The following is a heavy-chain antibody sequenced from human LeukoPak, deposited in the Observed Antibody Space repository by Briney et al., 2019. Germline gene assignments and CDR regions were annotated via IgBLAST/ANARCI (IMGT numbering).Heavy chain of an antibody. J-gene: IGHJ4*02. V-gene: IGHV3-23*01. Sequence: QPGGSLSLSCAASGFTFSSYAMSWVRQAPGKGLEWVLGISGSGGSTYYADSVKGRFTISRDNSKNTLYLQMNSLRAEDTAVYSCAKGTLAHYYDSSGYYHLSFDYWGQGTLVTVSS. CDR1: GFTFSSYA. CDR3: AKGTLAHYYDSSGYYHLSFDY. D-gene: IGHD3-22*01. CDR2: ISGSGGST.